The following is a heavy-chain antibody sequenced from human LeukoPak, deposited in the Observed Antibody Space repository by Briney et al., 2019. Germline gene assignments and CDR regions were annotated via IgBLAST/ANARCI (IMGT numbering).Heavy chain of an antibody. V-gene: IGHV4-39*01. Sequence: SETLSLTCTVSGGSISSIGYYWGWIRQPPGKGLEWSGTFYHTESTYYNPSLKSRVTVSADTSKNQFSLRLSSVTAADTAFYYCARQLRYNWNPACFDFWGQGTLVTVSS. CDR3: ARQLRYNWNPACFDF. J-gene: IGHJ4*02. D-gene: IGHD1-20*01. CDR1: GGSISSIGYY. CDR2: FYHTEST.